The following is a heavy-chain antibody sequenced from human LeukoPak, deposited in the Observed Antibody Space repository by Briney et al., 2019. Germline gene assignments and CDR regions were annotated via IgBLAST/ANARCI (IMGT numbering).Heavy chain of an antibody. CDR3: TTIRDHGDHSFDY. CDR1: GFTFSYAW. CDR2: IKTNSEGGTT. D-gene: IGHD4-17*01. J-gene: IGHJ4*02. Sequence: PGGSLRLSCAASGFTFSYAWMTWVRQAPGKGLEWVGRIKTNSEGGTTDYAAPVKGRFIISRDDSTNTLFLQMSSLKTEDTAVYHCTTIRDHGDHSFDYWGQGTLAIVSS. V-gene: IGHV3-15*01.